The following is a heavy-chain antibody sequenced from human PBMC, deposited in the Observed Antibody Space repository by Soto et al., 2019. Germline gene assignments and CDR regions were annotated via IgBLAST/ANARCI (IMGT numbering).Heavy chain of an antibody. CDR1: GYSFTSYW. Sequence: PGDPLKISCEGSGYSFTSYWTGWVRQIPGKGLEWMGIIYPGDSDTRYSPSFQGHVTISADKSISTAYLQWSSLKASDTAMYYCARCGGVTLYYYYGMDVWGQGTTVTVSS. CDR3: ARCGGVTLYYYYGMDV. V-gene: IGHV5-51*01. CDR2: IYPGDSDT. J-gene: IGHJ6*02. D-gene: IGHD3-16*01.